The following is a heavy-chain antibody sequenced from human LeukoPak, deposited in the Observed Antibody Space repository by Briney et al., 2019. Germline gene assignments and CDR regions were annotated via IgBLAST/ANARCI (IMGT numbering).Heavy chain of an antibody. Sequence: GGSLRLSCAVSGFTVSNYWIHWVRQAPGEGLVWGSRLTGDVASTIYADSVKGPFTTSRDDSKNTVYLQMNYLRAADSRIYYCARENWEIWTWGRGTLVTVSS. D-gene: IGHD1-26*01. CDR1: GFTVSNYW. CDR2: LTGDVAST. V-gene: IGHV3-74*01. J-gene: IGHJ5*02. CDR3: ARENWEIWT.